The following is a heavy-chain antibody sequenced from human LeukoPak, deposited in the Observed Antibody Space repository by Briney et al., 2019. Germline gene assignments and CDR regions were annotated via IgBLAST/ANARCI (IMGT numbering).Heavy chain of an antibody. V-gene: IGHV3-74*03. CDR1: GFTFSSSW. CDR3: AREGRVSGYDFDC. D-gene: IGHD5-12*01. Sequence: PGGSLDFSCEASGFTFSSSWWHWFGKAPGKGLVWVSRIHSDGSSITYADSVKGRFTISRDNAKNTLYLQMNSLRVEDTAVYYCAREGRVSGYDFDCWGQGTLVTVSS. CDR2: IHSDGSSI. J-gene: IGHJ4*02.